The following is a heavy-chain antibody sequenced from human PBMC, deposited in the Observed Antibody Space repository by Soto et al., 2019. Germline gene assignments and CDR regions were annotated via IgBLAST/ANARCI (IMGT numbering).Heavy chain of an antibody. V-gene: IGHV1-69*13. D-gene: IGHD3-22*01. J-gene: IGHJ3*02. CDR2: IIPIFGTA. Sequence: GASVKVSCKASGGTFSSYAISWVRQAPGQGLEWMGGIIPIFGTANYAQKFQGRVTITADESTSTAYMELSSLRSEDTAVYYCARYLLGLGYYDSSGPDAFDIWGQGTMVTVSS. CDR3: ARYLLGLGYYDSSGPDAFDI. CDR1: GGTFSSYA.